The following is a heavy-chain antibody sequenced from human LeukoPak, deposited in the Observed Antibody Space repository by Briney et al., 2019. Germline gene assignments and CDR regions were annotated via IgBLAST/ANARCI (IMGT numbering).Heavy chain of an antibody. CDR1: GFTFSTYW. CDR2: INRDESQK. V-gene: IGHV3-7*01. J-gene: IGHJ4*02. D-gene: IGHD3-9*01. Sequence: GGSLRLSCEASGFTFSTYWMSWVRQAPGKGLEWVSNINRDESQKYFVDSVKGRFAISRDNAKHALFLQMNSLTAEHTAGYYCARDSDWSLDYWGQGTLVTVS. CDR3: ARDSDWSLDY.